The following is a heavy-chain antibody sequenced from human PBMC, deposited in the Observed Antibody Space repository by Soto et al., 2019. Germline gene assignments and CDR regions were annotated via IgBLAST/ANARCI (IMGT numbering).Heavy chain of an antibody. CDR1: GFTFSSYA. V-gene: IGHV3-30-3*01. J-gene: IGHJ4*02. D-gene: IGHD3-22*01. CDR2: ISYDGSNK. Sequence: PGGSLRLSCAASGFTFSSYAMHWVRQAPGKGLEWVAVISYDGSNKYYADSVKGRFTISRDNSKNTLYLQMNSLRAEDTAVYYCARDIGYYDSSGYYYGPFDYWGQGTLVTVSS. CDR3: ARDIGYYDSSGYYYGPFDY.